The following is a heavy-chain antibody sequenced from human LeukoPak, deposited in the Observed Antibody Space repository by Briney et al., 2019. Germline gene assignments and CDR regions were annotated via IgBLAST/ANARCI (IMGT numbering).Heavy chain of an antibody. J-gene: IGHJ3*02. D-gene: IGHD6-19*01. CDR2: IWYDGSNK. Sequence: PGRSLRLSCAASGFTFSSYGMHWVRQAPGKGLEWVAVIWYDGSNKYYADSVKGRFTISRDNSKNTLYLQMNSLRAEDTAVYYCAKWLAVAGTGAFDIWGQGTMVTVSS. V-gene: IGHV3-33*06. CDR1: GFTFSSYG. CDR3: AKWLAVAGTGAFDI.